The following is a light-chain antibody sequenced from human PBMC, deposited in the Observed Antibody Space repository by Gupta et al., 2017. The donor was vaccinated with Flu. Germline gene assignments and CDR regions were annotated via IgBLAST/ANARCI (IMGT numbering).Light chain of an antibody. J-gene: IGKJ3*01. Sequence: IQMTQSPSSLSASVGDRVTITCQASQDINIFLNWDQQKPGKAPKLLIYDASNLQTGVPSRFSGSGSGTHFTFTISSLQPEDIATYYCQQYDDVPPATFGPGTKVDVK. CDR2: DAS. V-gene: IGKV1-33*01. CDR1: QDINIF. CDR3: QQYDDVPPAT.